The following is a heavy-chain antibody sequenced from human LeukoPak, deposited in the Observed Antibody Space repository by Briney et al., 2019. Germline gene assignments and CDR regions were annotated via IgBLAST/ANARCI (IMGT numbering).Heavy chain of an antibody. Sequence: SQILSLTCAISGDSVSSNSAAWNWIRQSPSRGLEWLGRTYYRSKWYYDYAVAVKSRIGINPDTSKNQFSLQLSSVTPEDTAVYYCARDPVGGSTIFDYWGQGTLVTVSS. J-gene: IGHJ4*02. CDR3: ARDPVGGSTIFDY. CDR2: TYYRSKWYY. D-gene: IGHD1-26*01. V-gene: IGHV6-1*01. CDR1: GDSVSSNSAA.